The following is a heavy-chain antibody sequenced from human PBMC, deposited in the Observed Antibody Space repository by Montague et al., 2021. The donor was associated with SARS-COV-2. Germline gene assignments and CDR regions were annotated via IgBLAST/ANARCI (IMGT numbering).Heavy chain of an antibody. CDR2: IYYSGST. Sequence: SETLSLTSTVSGGSISSSIYYWGWIRQPPGKGLEWIGSIYYSGSTHYXPSLKSRVTTSVDPSKNQFSLKLSSVTAADTAVYYCARHGVFWAAAAGTVVPWGQGTLVTVSS. V-gene: IGHV4-39*01. CDR1: GGSISSSIYY. D-gene: IGHD6-13*01. CDR3: ARHGVFWAAAAGTVVP. J-gene: IGHJ5*02.